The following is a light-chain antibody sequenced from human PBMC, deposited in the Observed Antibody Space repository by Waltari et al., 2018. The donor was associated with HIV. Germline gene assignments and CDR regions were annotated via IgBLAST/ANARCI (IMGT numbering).Light chain of an antibody. Sequence: DIVMTQSPASLAVSLGERATINCKSSQSVFSSSNYKNYLAWYQQKPGQPPKLLIYWASTRESGVPDRFSGSGSGTDFTLTISSLQAEDVAVYSCQQYYSTPMYTFGQGTKLEIK. V-gene: IGKV4-1*01. J-gene: IGKJ2*01. CDR1: QSVFSSSNYKNY. CDR3: QQYYSTPMYT. CDR2: WAS.